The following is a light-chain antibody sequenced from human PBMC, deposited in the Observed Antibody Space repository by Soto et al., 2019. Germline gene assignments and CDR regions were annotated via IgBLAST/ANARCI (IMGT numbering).Light chain of an antibody. V-gene: IGKV1-27*01. J-gene: IGKJ1*01. CDR2: AAS. CDR3: QKYNSAPTWT. Sequence: DIQMTQSPSSLSASVGDRVTITCRASQGTSNYLAWYQQKTGKVPKLLIYAASTLQSGVPSRFRGSGSGTYFTLTINSLQPEDVATYYCQKYNSAPTWTFGQGTKVEIK. CDR1: QGTSNY.